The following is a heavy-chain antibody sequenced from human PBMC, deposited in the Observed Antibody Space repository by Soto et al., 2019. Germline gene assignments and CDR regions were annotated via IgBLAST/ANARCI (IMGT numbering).Heavy chain of an antibody. V-gene: IGHV4-4*07. CDR1: GGSISSDY. J-gene: IGHJ3*02. D-gene: IGHD2-21*01. Sequence: PSETLSLTCTVSGGSISSDYWTWIRQPAGKGLEWIGRIHISGSTNYNPSLKSRVTMSIDTSKNQFSLRLTSVTAADTAVYYCAREDVATRLTHAFDIWGQGTMVTVSS. CDR2: IHISGST. CDR3: AREDVATRLTHAFDI.